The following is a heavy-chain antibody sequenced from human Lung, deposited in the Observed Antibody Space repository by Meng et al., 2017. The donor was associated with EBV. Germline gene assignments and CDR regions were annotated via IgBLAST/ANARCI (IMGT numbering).Heavy chain of an antibody. CDR3: ALGSLDSVEYPV. CDR2: INTITGDP. CDR1: ECTFTNYS. J-gene: IGHJ4*02. D-gene: IGHD2-2*01. Sequence: LLLPWVHGTNPGASLRVSSSASECTFTNYSLHWVRQAPGQGLECMGWINTITGDPTHAQPFTGCFVFSLDTSVSTAYLQTSSLKSADTAVYYSALGSLDSVEYPVWGQGTLVTVSS. V-gene: IGHV7-4-1*02.